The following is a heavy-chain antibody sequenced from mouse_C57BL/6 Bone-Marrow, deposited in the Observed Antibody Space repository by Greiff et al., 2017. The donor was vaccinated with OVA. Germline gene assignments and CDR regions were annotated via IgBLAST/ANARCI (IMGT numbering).Heavy chain of an antibody. Sequence: QVQLKESGPELVKPGASVKLSCKASGYAFSSSWMNWVKQRPGKGLEWIGRIYPGDGDTNYNGKFKGKATLTADKSSSTAYMQLSSLTSEYSSFDICEREDMDYWGQGTTVTVAS. J-gene: IGHJ4*01. CDR1: GYAFSSSW. CDR3: EREDMDY. CDR2: IYPGDGDT. V-gene: IGHV1-82*01.